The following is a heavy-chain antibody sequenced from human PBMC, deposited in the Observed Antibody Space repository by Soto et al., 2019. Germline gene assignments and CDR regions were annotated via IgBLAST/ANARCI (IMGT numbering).Heavy chain of an antibody. CDR2: IYYSGST. D-gene: IGHD2-21*02. CDR1: VDSINNRSYY. J-gene: IGHJ4*02. CDR3: ARQRTSVVTQAYFDS. Sequence: SETLSLTCTFTVDSINNRSYYWGWIRQPPGKGLEWIGSIYYSGSTYNNPSLKSRVSMSVDTSKNQFSLKLRSVTAADTALYYCARQRTSVVTQAYFDSWGQGSLVTV. V-gene: IGHV4-39*01.